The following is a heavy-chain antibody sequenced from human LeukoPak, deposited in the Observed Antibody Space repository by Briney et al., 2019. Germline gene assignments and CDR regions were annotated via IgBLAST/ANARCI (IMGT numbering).Heavy chain of an antibody. CDR1: AYTSTSYD. Sequence: VQVSCKASAYTSTSYDINWVRQATGQGLEWMGSMKPNSGNTGYAQKFRGRVTMTRYTSISTAYMELSSLRSEDTAVYYCARGTITIFGVKQFDPWGQGTLVTVSS. CDR3: ARGTITIFGVKQFDP. CDR2: MKPNSGNT. V-gene: IGHV1-8*01. D-gene: IGHD3-3*01. J-gene: IGHJ5*02.